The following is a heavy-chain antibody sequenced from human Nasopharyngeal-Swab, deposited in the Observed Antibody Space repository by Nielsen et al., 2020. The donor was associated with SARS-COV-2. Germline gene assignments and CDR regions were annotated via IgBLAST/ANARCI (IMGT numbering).Heavy chain of an antibody. J-gene: IGHJ6*03. V-gene: IGHV4-61*02. CDR2: LYTSGTT. D-gene: IGHD1-1*01. CDR3: ARAILNLGRGDYMDV. Sequence: WIRQPPGKGLEWIGRLYTSGTTNYNPPLKSRVTISVDTSKDQFSLKLSSVTAADTAVYYCARAILNLGRGDYMDVWGKGTTVTVSS.